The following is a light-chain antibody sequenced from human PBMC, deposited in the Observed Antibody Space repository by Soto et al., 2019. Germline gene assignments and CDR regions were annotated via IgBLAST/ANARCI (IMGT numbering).Light chain of an antibody. CDR3: QQRSNWLLT. V-gene: IGKV3-11*01. J-gene: IGKJ4*01. CDR1: ESVSSY. Sequence: EIVLTQSPATLSLSPGERATLSCRASESVSSYLAWYQQKPGQAPRLLIYDASSRATGIPARFSGSGSGTDFPLTISSLEPEDFAVYYCQQRSNWLLTFGGGTKVEIK. CDR2: DAS.